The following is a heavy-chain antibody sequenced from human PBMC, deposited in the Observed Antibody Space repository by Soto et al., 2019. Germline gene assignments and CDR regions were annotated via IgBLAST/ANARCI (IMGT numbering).Heavy chain of an antibody. Sequence: PGGSLRLSCAASGFTFSTYAMSWVRQPPGKGLEWVSIVSDGGSDAFYADSVKGRFAISRDNSKNTLYLQMNSLTAEDTAVYYCAKHFVNGEVDYWGQRSSDTGSS. V-gene: IGHV3-23*01. CDR3: AKHFVNGEVDY. CDR1: GFTFSTYA. CDR2: VSDGGSDA. D-gene: IGHD3-10*01. J-gene: IGHJ4*02.